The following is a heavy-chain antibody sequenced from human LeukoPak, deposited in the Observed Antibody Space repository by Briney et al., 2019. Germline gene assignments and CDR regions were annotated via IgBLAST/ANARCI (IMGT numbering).Heavy chain of an antibody. CDR1: GFTFSRYS. J-gene: IGHJ5*02. V-gene: IGHV3-21*01. Sequence: GGSLRLSCAASGFTFSRYSMNWVRQAPGKGLEWVSSISNTGSYISYADSVKGRFTISRDNAKNTLNLQMNSLRAEDTAVYYCARDLGQYYDTSDNWFDPWGQGTLVTVSS. D-gene: IGHD3-22*01. CDR3: ARDLGQYYDTSDNWFDP. CDR2: ISNTGSYI.